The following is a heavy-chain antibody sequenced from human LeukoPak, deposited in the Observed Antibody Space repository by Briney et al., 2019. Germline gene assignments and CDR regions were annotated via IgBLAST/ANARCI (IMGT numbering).Heavy chain of an antibody. J-gene: IGHJ4*02. V-gene: IGHV3-11*01. Sequence: MTGGSLRLSCAASGFTFSDYYMSWIRQAPGKGLEWVSYISSSGSTIYYADSVKGRFTISRDNAKNSLYLQMNSLRAEDTAVYYCAREYYYDSSGYFDYWGQGTLDTVSS. CDR3: AREYYYDSSGYFDY. CDR1: GFTFSDYY. D-gene: IGHD3-22*01. CDR2: ISSSGSTI.